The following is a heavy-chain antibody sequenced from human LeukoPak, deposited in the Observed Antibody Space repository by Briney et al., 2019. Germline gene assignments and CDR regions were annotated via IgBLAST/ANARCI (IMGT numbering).Heavy chain of an antibody. V-gene: IGHV4-39*01. Sequence: SETLSLTCIVSGGSISSGTYYWGWIRQPPGKVLEWIGNIYYSGSTYYNPSLKSRVTMSIDTSNTQFSLKLSSVTAADTAVYYCARYLGYYYYYMDVWGKGTTVTVSS. CDR1: GGSISSGTYY. D-gene: IGHD3-16*01. CDR3: ARYLGYYYYYMDV. CDR2: IYYSGST. J-gene: IGHJ6*03.